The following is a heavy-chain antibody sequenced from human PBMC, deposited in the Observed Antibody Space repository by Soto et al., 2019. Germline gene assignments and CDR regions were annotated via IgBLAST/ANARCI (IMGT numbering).Heavy chain of an antibody. D-gene: IGHD6-13*01. CDR2: INPSGGST. CDR3: AREEQLVSDYYYYGMDV. V-gene: IGHV1-46*01. J-gene: IGHJ6*02. CDR1: GYTFTSYY. Sequence: ASVKVSCKASGYTFTSYYMHWVRQAPGQGLEWMGIINPSGGSTSYAQKFQGRVTMTRDTSTSTVYVELSSLRSEDTAVYYCAREEQLVSDYYYYGMDVWGQGPTVTVSS.